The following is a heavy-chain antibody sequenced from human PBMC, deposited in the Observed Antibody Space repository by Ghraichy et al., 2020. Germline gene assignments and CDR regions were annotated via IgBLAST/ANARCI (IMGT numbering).Heavy chain of an antibody. D-gene: IGHD3-10*01. J-gene: IGHJ4*02. CDR1: DFTIDTYH. Sequence: GGSLRLSCAVRDFTIDTYHMTWLRQAPGKGLEWVSTIYVDGKTFYAATVRGRFTISRDTSKNTLFLQMNSLRVDDTAVYHCATGADHAKTGYWGRGTLLTVSS. CDR3: ATGADHAKTGY. V-gene: IGHV3-53*01. CDR2: IYVDGKT.